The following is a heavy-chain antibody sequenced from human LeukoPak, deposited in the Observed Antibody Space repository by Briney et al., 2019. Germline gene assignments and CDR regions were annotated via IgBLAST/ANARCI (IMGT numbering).Heavy chain of an antibody. Sequence: PGGSLRLSCAASGFTFSSYWMSWVRQAPGTGLEGVANIKQDGSEKYYVDSVKGRFTISRDNAKNSLYLQMNSLRAEDTAVYYCARDWYDSSGYYFYYFDYWGQGTLVTVSS. CDR1: GFTFSSYW. V-gene: IGHV3-7*01. CDR3: ARDWYDSSGYYFYYFDY. J-gene: IGHJ4*02. D-gene: IGHD3-22*01. CDR2: IKQDGSEK.